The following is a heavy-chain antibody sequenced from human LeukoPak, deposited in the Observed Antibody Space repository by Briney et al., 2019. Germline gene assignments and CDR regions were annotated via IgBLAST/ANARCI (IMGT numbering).Heavy chain of an antibody. CDR3: ARLTYDSSGYCYLVDY. V-gene: IGHV3-21*01. CDR1: GFTFSSYS. Sequence: GGSLRLSCAASGFTFSSYSMNWVRQAPGKGLEWVSSISSSSSYIYYADSVKGRFTISRDNAKNSLYLQMNSLRAEDTAVYYCARLTYDSSGYCYLVDYWGQGTLVTVSS. D-gene: IGHD3-22*01. CDR2: ISSSSSYI. J-gene: IGHJ4*02.